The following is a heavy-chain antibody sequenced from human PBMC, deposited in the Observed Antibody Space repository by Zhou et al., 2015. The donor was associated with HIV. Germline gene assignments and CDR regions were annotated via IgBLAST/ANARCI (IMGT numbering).Heavy chain of an antibody. CDR2: IIPAFSKT. D-gene: IGHD3-22*01. CDR1: GDSFISSYA. J-gene: IGHJ4*02. Sequence: QVQLVQSGAEVKKPGSSVKVSCQAPGDSFISSYAISWVRQAPGQGLEWMGGIIPAFSKTNYAQKFQGRVTITADESTTIGYMELRSLRFEDTAVYYCARDGPHDSSGYYYHRSLLFDYWGQGTLVTVSS. V-gene: IGHV1-69*01. CDR3: ARDGPHDSSGYYYHRSLLFDY.